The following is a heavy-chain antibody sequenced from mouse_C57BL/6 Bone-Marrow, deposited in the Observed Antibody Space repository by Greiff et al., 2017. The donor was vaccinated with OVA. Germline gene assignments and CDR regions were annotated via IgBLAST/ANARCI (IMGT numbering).Heavy chain of an antibody. CDR3: ASETVITTGVGGGGFDY. CDR1: GFTIKDYY. V-gene: IGHV14-1*01. Sequence: EVQLQQSGAELVRPGASVKLSCTASGFTIKDYYMHWVKQRPEQGLEWIGRIDPEDGDTEYAPKFQGKATMTADTSSNTAYLQLSSLTSEDTAVYYWASETVITTGVGGGGFDYWGQGTTLTVAS. CDR2: IDPEDGDT. J-gene: IGHJ2*01. D-gene: IGHD1-1*01.